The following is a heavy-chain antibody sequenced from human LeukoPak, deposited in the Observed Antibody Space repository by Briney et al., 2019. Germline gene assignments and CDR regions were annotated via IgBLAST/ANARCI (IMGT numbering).Heavy chain of an antibody. CDR3: AKWMVRRDFWSGAFDI. Sequence: GGSLRLSCAASGFTFDDYAMHWVRQAPGKGLEWVSLISWDGGSTYYADSVKGRFTISRDNSRNTLFLQMNSLRGEDTAIYYCAKWMVRRDFWSGAFDIWGQGTMVTV. J-gene: IGHJ3*02. V-gene: IGHV3-43*02. CDR1: GFTFDDYA. CDR2: ISWDGGST. D-gene: IGHD3-3*01.